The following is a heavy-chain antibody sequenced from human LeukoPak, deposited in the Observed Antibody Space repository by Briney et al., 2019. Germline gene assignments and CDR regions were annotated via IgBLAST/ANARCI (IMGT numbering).Heavy chain of an antibody. V-gene: IGHV3-23*01. J-gene: IGHJ6*02. D-gene: IGHD3-16*01. CDR3: AKDLGSGYYYYYGMDV. Sequence: GSLRLSCAASGFTFSSFAMIWVRQAPGKGLECVSVITSGDSTYYADSVKGRFIISRNNSKNTLYLQMNSLRAEDTALYYCAKDLGSGYYYYYGMDVWGQGTMVTVSS. CDR1: GFTFSSFA. CDR2: ITSGDST.